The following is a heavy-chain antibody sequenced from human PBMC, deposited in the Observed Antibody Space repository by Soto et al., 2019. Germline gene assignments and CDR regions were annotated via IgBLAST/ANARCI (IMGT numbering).Heavy chain of an antibody. J-gene: IGHJ3*02. D-gene: IGHD6-19*01. V-gene: IGHV4-59*01. CDR1: GGSISSYY. CDR3: ARSSSGYNSRRAFDI. Sequence: SETLSLTCTVSGGSISSYYWSWIRQPPGKGLEWIGYIYYSGSTNYNPSLKSRVTISVDTSKNQFSLKLSSVTAADTAVYYCARSSSGYNSRRAFDIWGQGTMVTV. CDR2: IYYSGST.